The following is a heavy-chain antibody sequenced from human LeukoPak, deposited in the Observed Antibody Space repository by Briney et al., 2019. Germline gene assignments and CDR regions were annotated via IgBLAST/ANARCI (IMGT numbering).Heavy chain of an antibody. J-gene: IGHJ4*02. Sequence: PGGSLRLSCSASGFIFSNYAMSWVRQAPGKGLEWVGFIRSKAYGGTTEYAASVEGRFTISRDDSKSIAYLQMNSPKTEDTAVYYCSRDLNWSFDYWGQGTLVTVSS. V-gene: IGHV3-49*04. CDR3: SRDLNWSFDY. CDR2: IRSKAYGGTT. D-gene: IGHD1-1*01. CDR1: GFIFSNYA.